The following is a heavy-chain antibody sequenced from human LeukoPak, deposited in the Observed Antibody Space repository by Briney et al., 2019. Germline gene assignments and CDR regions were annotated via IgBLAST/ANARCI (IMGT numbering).Heavy chain of an antibody. CDR3: ARDLGYCSSTSCYPSPSDY. CDR2: IKQDGSEK. D-gene: IGHD2-2*01. Sequence: GRSLRLSCAASGFTFSSYWMSWVRQAPGKGLEWVANIKQDGSEKYYVDSVKGRFTISRDNARNSLYLQMNSLRAEDTTVYYCARDLGYCSSTSCYPSPSDYWGQGTLVTVSS. V-gene: IGHV3-7*01. CDR1: GFTFSSYW. J-gene: IGHJ4*02.